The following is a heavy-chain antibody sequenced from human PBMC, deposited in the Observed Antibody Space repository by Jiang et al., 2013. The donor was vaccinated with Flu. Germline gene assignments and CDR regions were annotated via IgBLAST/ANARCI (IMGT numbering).Heavy chain of an antibody. Sequence: EVKKPGTSVKVSCMTSGFSFSNSAVQWVRQARGQRLEWIGWIVVGSGNANYAPDFQERVTITRDMSTSTAYMELSSLRSDDTAVYFCAAGLRWDLPDYWGQGTLVTVSS. V-gene: IGHV1-58*01. CDR3: AAGLRWDLPDY. CDR1: GFSFSNSA. J-gene: IGHJ4*02. CDR2: IVVGSGNA. D-gene: IGHD1-26*01.